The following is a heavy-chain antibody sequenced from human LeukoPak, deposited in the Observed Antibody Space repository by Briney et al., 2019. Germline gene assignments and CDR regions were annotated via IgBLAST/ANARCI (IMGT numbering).Heavy chain of an antibody. CDR3: AINYYGSGSYQATGMDV. J-gene: IGHJ6*02. CDR1: GYTFTNYY. Sequence: ASVKVSCKTSGYTFTNYYMHWVRQAPGQGLEWMGLINPSGGSTSYAQKFQGRVTMTRDTSTSTVYMELSSLRSEDTAVYYCAINYYGSGSYQATGMDVWGQGTTVTVSS. CDR2: INPSGGST. D-gene: IGHD3-10*01. V-gene: IGHV1-46*01.